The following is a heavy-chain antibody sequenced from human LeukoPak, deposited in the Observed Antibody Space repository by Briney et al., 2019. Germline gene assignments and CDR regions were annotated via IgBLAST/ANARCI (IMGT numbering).Heavy chain of an antibody. CDR2: INPNSGGT. V-gene: IGHV1-2*02. Sequence: ASVKVSCKASGYTFTGYYMHWVRQAPGQGLEWMGWINPNSGGTNYAQKLQGRVTMTRDTPISTAYMELSRLRSDDTAVYYCARGVSSGLGGPFDYWGQGTLVTVSS. CDR1: GYTFTGYY. CDR3: ARGVSSGLGGPFDY. J-gene: IGHJ4*02. D-gene: IGHD6-19*01.